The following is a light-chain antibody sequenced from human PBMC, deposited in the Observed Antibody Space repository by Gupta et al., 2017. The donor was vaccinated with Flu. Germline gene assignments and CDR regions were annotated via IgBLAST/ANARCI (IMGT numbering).Light chain of an antibody. V-gene: IGLV5-45*02. Sequence: TLQSDRYVGTDRSYWYQQEPGSAPIALLRYKSDSDRQRASGAPSRFSGSKDASAGAGIVVISGVQYEDEANYYCRDGHNSSWVFGGGTKLTVL. CDR3: RDGHNSSWV. CDR2: YKSDSDR. CDR1: SDRYVGTDR. J-gene: IGLJ3*02.